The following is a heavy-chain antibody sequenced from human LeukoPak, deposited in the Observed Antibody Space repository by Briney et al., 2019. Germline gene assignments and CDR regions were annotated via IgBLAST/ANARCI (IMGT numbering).Heavy chain of an antibody. J-gene: IGHJ4*02. CDR3: ASGTTSSTPAY. CDR1: GGSVSSSSYY. D-gene: IGHD4-17*01. CDR2: IYYSGST. Sequence: PSETLSLTCTVSGGSVSSSSYYWSWIRQPPGKGLEWIGYIYYSGSTNYNPSLKSRVTISVDTSKNQFSLKLSSVTAADTAVYYCASGTTSSTPAYWGQETLVTVSS. V-gene: IGHV4-61*01.